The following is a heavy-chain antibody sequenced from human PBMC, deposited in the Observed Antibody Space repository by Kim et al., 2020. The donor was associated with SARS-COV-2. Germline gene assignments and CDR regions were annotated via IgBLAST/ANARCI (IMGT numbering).Heavy chain of an antibody. J-gene: IGHJ3*02. CDR2: IYYSGST. D-gene: IGHD3-22*01. CDR3: ARTYYYDSSGYYLPNAFDI. CDR1: GGSISSGGYY. V-gene: IGHV4-31*03. Sequence: SETLSLTCTVSGGSISSGGYYWSWIRQHPGKGLEWIGYIYYSGSTYYNPSLKSRVTISVDTSKNQFSLKLSSVTAADTAVYYCARTYYYDSSGYYLPNAFDIWGQGTMVTVSS.